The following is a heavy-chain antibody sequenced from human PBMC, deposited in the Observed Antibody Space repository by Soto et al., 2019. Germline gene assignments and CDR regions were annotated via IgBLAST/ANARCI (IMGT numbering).Heavy chain of an antibody. CDR2: IDPNSGGT. J-gene: IGHJ4*02. D-gene: IGHD5-12*01. Sequence: QLVQSGAEVTKPGASVKVSCKTSGPTFIAYYIHWVRHAPGQGLEWMGWIDPNSGGTTYEHKFLGSVTMTRDASINTAYMELNRLTSYDTGVYYCARVSVDFPEWGQGTLLTVSS. V-gene: IGHV1-2*07. CDR3: ARVSVDFPE. CDR1: GPTFIAYY.